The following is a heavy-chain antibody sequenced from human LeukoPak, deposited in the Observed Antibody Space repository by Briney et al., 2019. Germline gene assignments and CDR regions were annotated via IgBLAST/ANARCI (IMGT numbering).Heavy chain of an antibody. V-gene: IGHV1-69*13. D-gene: IGHD3-9*01. CDR3: ARTRPYYDILTNAPFDL. Sequence: ASVKVSCKASGGTFSSYAISWVRQAPGQGLEWMGGIIPIFGTANYAQKFQGRVTITADESTSTAYMELSSLRSVDTAVYYCARTRPYYDILTNAPFDLWGRGTLVTVSS. CDR1: GGTFSSYA. CDR2: IIPIFGTA. J-gene: IGHJ2*01.